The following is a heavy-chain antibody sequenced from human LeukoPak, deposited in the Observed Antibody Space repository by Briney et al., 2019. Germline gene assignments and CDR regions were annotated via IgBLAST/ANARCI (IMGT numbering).Heavy chain of an antibody. CDR1: RFTFSSYG. Sequence: HTGGTLRLSCAASRFTFSSYGMSWVRQAPGKGLEWVSALSGSGGRTYYADSVKGRFTISRDNSKNTLYLQMNSLRAEDTAVYYCAKDRVGAILYFDSWGQGTLVTVSS. CDR2: LSGSGGRT. J-gene: IGHJ4*02. CDR3: AKDRVGAILYFDS. V-gene: IGHV3-23*01. D-gene: IGHD1-26*01.